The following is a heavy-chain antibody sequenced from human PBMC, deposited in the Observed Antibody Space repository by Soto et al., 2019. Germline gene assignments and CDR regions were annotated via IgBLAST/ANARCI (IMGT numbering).Heavy chain of an antibody. J-gene: IGHJ4*02. V-gene: IGHV2-5*02. Sequence: QITLKESGPTLVKPTQTLTLTCTFSGFSLSTSRVGVGWIRQPPGKALEWLAVIYWDDAKTYRPSLKSRLTTTTDTSKNQVALTMTNMDPVDTATYYCAHAYGGRSLYWGQGTLVTVSS. CDR1: GFSLSTSRVG. CDR3: AHAYGGRSLY. D-gene: IGHD1-26*01. CDR2: IYWDDAK.